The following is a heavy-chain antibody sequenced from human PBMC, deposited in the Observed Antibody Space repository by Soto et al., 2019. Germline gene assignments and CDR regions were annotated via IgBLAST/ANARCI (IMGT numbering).Heavy chain of an antibody. D-gene: IGHD3-10*01. CDR2: ISGSGGST. V-gene: IGHV3-23*01. CDR1: GFTFSSYA. Sequence: GGSLRLSCAASGFTFSSYAMSWVRQAPGKGLEWVSAISGSGGSTYYADSVKGRFTISRDNSKNTLYLQINSLRAEDTAVYYCAKDLAGNVVRGPNYYWGQGTLVTVSS. J-gene: IGHJ4*02. CDR3: AKDLAGNVVRGPNYY.